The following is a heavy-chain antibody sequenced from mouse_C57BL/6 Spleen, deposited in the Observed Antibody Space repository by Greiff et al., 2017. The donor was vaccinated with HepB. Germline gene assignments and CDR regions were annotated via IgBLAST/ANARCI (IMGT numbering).Heavy chain of an antibody. D-gene: IGHD2-1*01. CDR2: IDPANGNT. CDR3: AAYGNYVDY. V-gene: IGHV14-3*01. CDR1: GFNIKNTY. Sequence: EVQLQQSVAELVRPGASVKLSCTASGFNIKNTYMRWVKQRPEQGLEWIGRIDPANGNTKYAPKFQGKATITADTSSNTAYLQLSSLTSEDTAIYYCAAYGNYVDYWGQGTTLTVSS. J-gene: IGHJ2*01.